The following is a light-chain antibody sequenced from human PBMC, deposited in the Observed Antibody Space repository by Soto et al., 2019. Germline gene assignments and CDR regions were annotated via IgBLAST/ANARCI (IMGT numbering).Light chain of an antibody. CDR2: KAS. V-gene: IGKV1-5*03. CDR3: QQYNSYYPWT. Sequence: DIQMTQSPSTLSASVGDRFTITCLAIQSISSWLAWYQQKPWKAPKLLIYKASSLESGVPSRFSGSGSGTEFTLTISSLQHDDFANYYCQQYNSYYPWTFGQGTKVDIK. J-gene: IGKJ1*01. CDR1: QSISSW.